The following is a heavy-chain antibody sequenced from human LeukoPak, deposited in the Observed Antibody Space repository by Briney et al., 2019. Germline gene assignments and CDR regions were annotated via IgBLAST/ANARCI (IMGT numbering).Heavy chain of an antibody. V-gene: IGHV3-49*04. Sequence: GGSLRLSCTASGFTFGDYAMSWVRQAPGKGLEWVGFIRSKAYGGTTEYAASVKGRFTISRDDSKSIAYLQMNSLKTEDTAVYYCTRDGGVGSYYSFDIWGQGTMVTVSS. CDR1: GFTFGDYA. CDR3: TRDGGVGSYYSFDI. J-gene: IGHJ3*02. D-gene: IGHD1-26*01. CDR2: IRSKAYGGTT.